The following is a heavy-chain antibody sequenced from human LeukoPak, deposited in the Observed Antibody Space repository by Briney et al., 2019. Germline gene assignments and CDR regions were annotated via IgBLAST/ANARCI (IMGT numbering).Heavy chain of an antibody. V-gene: IGHV3-23*01. D-gene: IGHD5-12*01. CDR3: ANAPGKDIVATRAWFDP. CDR1: GFTFSSYA. Sequence: PGGSLRLSCAASGFTFSSYAMTWVRQAPGKGPEWVSGISGSGGSTYYADSVKGRFTISRDNSKNTLYLQMNSLRAEDTAVYYCANAPGKDIVATRAWFDPWGQGTLVTVSS. CDR2: ISGSGGST. J-gene: IGHJ5*02.